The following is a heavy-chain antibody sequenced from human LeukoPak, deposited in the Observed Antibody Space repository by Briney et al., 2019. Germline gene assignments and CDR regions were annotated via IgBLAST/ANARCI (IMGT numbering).Heavy chain of an antibody. J-gene: IGHJ6*03. V-gene: IGHV3-7*01. Sequence: GGSLRLSCEASGFTFSNYWMSWVRQAPGKGLEWVASLKQDGSGKYYVDSVKGRFTISRDNAKNSVYLQMNSLRAEDTALYYCARDLAMVRGVIITDYYMDVWGKGTTVTISS. CDR3: ARDLAMVRGVIITDYYMDV. D-gene: IGHD3-10*01. CDR2: LKQDGSGK. CDR1: GFTFSNYW.